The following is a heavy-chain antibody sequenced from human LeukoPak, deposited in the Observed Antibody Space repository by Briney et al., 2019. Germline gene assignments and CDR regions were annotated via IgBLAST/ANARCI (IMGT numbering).Heavy chain of an antibody. J-gene: IGHJ4*02. V-gene: IGHV3-9*01. D-gene: IGHD3-10*01. CDR2: IAWNSGNT. Sequence: PGRSLRLSCAASGFTFDNYAMHWVRQAPGKDLEWVSGIAWNSGNTGFADSVKGRFTISRDNAENSLYLQMNSLTPEDTAFYFCAKDMNSYGSGSSYNPWGPFDSWGQGTLVTVSS. CDR3: AKDMNSYGSGSSYNPWGPFDS. CDR1: GFTFDNYA.